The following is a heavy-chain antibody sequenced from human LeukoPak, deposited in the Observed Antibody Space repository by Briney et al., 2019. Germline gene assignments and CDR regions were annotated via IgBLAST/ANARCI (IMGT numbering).Heavy chain of an antibody. D-gene: IGHD5-12*01. J-gene: IGHJ4*02. CDR2: IRSGSSTI. CDR1: GFTFSSYT. CDR3: AREYSGYDGLAFDY. V-gene: IGHV3-48*02. Sequence: AGGFVRLSCAASGFTFSSYTMDWVGQAPGKGLEWVSYIRSGSSTIYYADSVKGRFTISRDNAKNSLYLQMNSLRDEDTALYYCAREYSGYDGLAFDYWGQGTLVTVSS.